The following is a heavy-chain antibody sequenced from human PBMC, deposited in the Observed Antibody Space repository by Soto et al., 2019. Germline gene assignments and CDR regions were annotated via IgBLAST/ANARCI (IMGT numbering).Heavy chain of an antibody. CDR1: GFTVGSNY. CDR3: ASLSRAAAGTPDY. Sequence: EVQLVETGGGLIQPGGSLRLSCAASGFTVGSNYMSWVRQAPGKGLEWISLIYSGGSTYYADSVKGRFTIYRDNSKNTLYLKMNSLRAEDTAVYYCASLSRAAAGTPDYWGQGTLVTVSS. D-gene: IGHD6-13*01. CDR2: IYSGGST. J-gene: IGHJ4*02. V-gene: IGHV3-53*02.